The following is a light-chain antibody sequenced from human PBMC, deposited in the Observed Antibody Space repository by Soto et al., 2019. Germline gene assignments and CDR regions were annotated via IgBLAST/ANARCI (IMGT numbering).Light chain of an antibody. J-gene: IGLJ2*01. Sequence: QSALTQPASVSGSPAQSITISCTGTSSDIGTYNYVSWYQQHPGKAPKLMIYDVTNRPSGVSNRFSGSKSGNTASLTISGLRAEDEANYYCSSYTSSSTVVFGGGTKLTVL. CDR3: SSYTSSSTVV. CDR1: SSDIGTYNY. V-gene: IGLV2-14*01. CDR2: DVT.